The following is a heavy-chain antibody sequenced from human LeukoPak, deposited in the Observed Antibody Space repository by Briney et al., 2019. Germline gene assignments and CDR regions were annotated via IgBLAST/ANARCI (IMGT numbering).Heavy chain of an antibody. Sequence: SETLSLTCAVYGGSFSGYYWSWIRQPPGKGLEWIGEINHSGSTNYNPSLKSRVTMSVDTSENQFSLKLSSVTAADTAVYYCARGGTLWFGELLSPWGQGTLVTVSS. V-gene: IGHV4-34*01. J-gene: IGHJ5*02. CDR1: GGSFSGYY. CDR2: INHSGST. D-gene: IGHD3-10*01. CDR3: ARGGTLWFGELLSP.